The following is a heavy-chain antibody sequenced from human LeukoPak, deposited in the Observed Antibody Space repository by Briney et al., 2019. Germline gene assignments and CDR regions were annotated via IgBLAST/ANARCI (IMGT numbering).Heavy chain of an antibody. V-gene: IGHV1-2*02. D-gene: IGHD2/OR15-2a*01. J-gene: IGHJ4*02. CDR2: INPNSGGT. Sequence: GGSLRLSCAASGYTFTGYYMHWVRQAPGQGLEWMGWINPNSGGTNYAQKFQGRVTMTRDTSISTAYMELSRLRSDDTAVYYCARSSTYYRFDYWGQGTLVTVSS. CDR3: ARSSTYYRFDY. CDR1: GYTFTGYY.